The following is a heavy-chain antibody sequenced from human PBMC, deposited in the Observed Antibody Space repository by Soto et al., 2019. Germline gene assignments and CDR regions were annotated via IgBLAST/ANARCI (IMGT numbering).Heavy chain of an antibody. J-gene: IGHJ4*02. CDR1: GFSVSTGGVG. CDR2: IYWDDDK. V-gene: IGHV2-5*02. Sequence: SGPTLVNPTQTLTLTCTFSGFSVSTGGVGVAWIRQPPGKALEWLALIYWDDDKRYSPFLQSRVTITKDTSKNQVVLTMTNMDPVDTATYYCARILMATFDYWGQGTLVTVSS. D-gene: IGHD2-8*01. CDR3: ARILMATFDY.